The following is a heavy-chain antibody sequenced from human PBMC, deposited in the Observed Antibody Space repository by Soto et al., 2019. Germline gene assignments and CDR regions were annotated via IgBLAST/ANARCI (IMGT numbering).Heavy chain of an antibody. CDR1: GYSFTSYW. CDR2: IYPGDSDT. D-gene: IGHD4-17*01. J-gene: IGHJ3*02. V-gene: IGHV5-51*01. Sequence: GESLKISCKGSGYSFTSYWIGWVRQMPGKGLEWMGIIYPGDSDTRYSPSFQGQVTISADKSISTAYLQWSSLKASDTAMYYGARHWPSTTVVTLDAFDIWGQGTMVTVSS. CDR3: ARHWPSTTVVTLDAFDI.